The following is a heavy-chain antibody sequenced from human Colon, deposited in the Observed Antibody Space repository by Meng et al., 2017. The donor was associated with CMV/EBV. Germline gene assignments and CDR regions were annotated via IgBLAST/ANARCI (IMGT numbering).Heavy chain of an antibody. V-gene: IGHV3-15*01. D-gene: IGHD5-24*01. Sequence: VQLVECGGGLVQPGGSLRLSCAGSGISFSNVWMTWVRQAPGKGLEWVGRIKRKTEGETTGYAAPVKGRFIISRDDSRNTLYLQMSSLKTEDTAVYYCTTGYRNGFSFWGQGTLVTVSS. J-gene: IGHJ4*02. CDR3: TTGYRNGFSF. CDR2: IKRKTEGETT. CDR1: GISFSNVW.